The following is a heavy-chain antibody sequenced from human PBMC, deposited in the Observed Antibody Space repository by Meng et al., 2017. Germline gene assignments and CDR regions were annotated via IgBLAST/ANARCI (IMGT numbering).Heavy chain of an antibody. J-gene: IGHJ4*02. CDR2: IERKSDGGTI. CDR1: GLRFTDAW. Sequence: EVQLVGSGGGLVKPGGSLRLSCVASGLRFTDAWMSWVRQAPGKGLEWVGRIERKSDGGTIYYAAPVKGRFTISRDDSKNTLHLQMDSLINEDTAVYFCATGAAAADHWGQGTLVTVSS. D-gene: IGHD6-13*01. CDR3: ATGAAAADH. V-gene: IGHV3-15*04.